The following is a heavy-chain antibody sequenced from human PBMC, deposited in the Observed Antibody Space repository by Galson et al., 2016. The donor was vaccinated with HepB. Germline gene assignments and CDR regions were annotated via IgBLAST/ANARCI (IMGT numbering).Heavy chain of an antibody. CDR3: ARTGLGDFDY. J-gene: IGHJ4*02. Sequence: SLRLSCAASGFTFSRYWMAWVRQAPGKGLEWVGRTSNRARSYTTDYGASVKGRFSISRDNSKRSVYLQMNGLKPEDTAVYYCARTGLGDFDYWGRGTLVTVSS. CDR1: GFTFSRYW. CDR2: TSNRARSYTT. V-gene: IGHV3-72*01. D-gene: IGHD5/OR15-5a*01.